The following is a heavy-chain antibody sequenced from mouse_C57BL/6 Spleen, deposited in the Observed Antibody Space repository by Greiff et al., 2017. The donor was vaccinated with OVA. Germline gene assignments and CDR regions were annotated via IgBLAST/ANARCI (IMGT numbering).Heavy chain of an antibody. D-gene: IGHD2-12*01. Sequence: QVQLQQSGPELVKPGASVKISCKASGYAFSSSWMNWVKQRPGKGLEWIGRIYPGDGDTNYNGKFKGKDTLTADKSSSTAYMQLSSLTSEDSAVYFCAYSPYFDYWGQGTTLTVSS. V-gene: IGHV1-82*01. CDR2: IYPGDGDT. J-gene: IGHJ2*01. CDR1: GYAFSSSW. CDR3: AYSPYFDY.